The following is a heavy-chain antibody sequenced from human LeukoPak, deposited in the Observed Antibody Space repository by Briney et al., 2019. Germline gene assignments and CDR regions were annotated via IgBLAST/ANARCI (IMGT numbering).Heavy chain of an antibody. CDR2: ISSSGSTI. V-gene: IGHV3-11*01. Sequence: GRSLRLSCAASGFTFSDYYMSWIRQAPGKGLEWVSYISSSGSTIYYADSVKGRFTISRDNAKNSLYLQMNSLRAEDTAVYYCARYYYDSSGYYYFDYGGKETLVPVSS. CDR1: GFTFSDYY. D-gene: IGHD3-22*01. CDR3: ARYYYDSSGYYYFDY. J-gene: IGHJ4*02.